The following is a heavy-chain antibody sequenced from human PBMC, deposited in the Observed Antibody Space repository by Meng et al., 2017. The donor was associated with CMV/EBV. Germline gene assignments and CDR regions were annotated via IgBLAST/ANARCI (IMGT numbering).Heavy chain of an antibody. V-gene: IGHV4-34*01. D-gene: IGHD3-3*01. Sequence: SETLSLTCAVYGGSFSGYYWSWIRQPPGKGLEWIGEINHSGSTNYNPSLKSRVTISLDTSKNQFSLKLSSVTAADTAVYYCARGESYYDFWSGSSNWFDPWGQGTLVTVSS. CDR3: ARGESYYDFWSGSSNWFDP. J-gene: IGHJ5*02. CDR1: GGSFSGYY. CDR2: INHSGST.